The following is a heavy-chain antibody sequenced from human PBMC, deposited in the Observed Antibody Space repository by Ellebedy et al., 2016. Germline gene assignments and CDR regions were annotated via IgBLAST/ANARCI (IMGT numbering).Heavy chain of an antibody. Sequence: SETLSLTCSVSGGSISDYYWSWIRQPPGKGLEWIGYIYYSGTTNYNPSLKSRVTISVDTSKNQFSLKVTSVTAADTAVYYCARASISSGWYPNFDYWGQGTLVTVSS. CDR2: IYYSGTT. CDR3: ARASISSGWYPNFDY. CDR1: GGSISDYY. J-gene: IGHJ4*02. V-gene: IGHV4-59*01. D-gene: IGHD6-19*01.